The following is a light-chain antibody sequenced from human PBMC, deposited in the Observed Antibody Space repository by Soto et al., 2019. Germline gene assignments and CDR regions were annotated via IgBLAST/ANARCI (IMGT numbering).Light chain of an antibody. V-gene: IGKV3-20*01. J-gene: IGKJ1*01. CDR3: QQYGSSPPWT. CDR1: QTLSPNY. Sequence: ESVLTQSPGTLSLFPGERATLSCAASQTLSPNYLAWCQQKPGHPPRLLIYGSSKRATGIPDRFSGSGSGTDFTLTISRLEPEDFAVYYCQQYGSSPPWTFGQGTKVEIK. CDR2: GSS.